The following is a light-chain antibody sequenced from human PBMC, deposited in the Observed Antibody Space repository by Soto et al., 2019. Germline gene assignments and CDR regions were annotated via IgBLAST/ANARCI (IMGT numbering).Light chain of an antibody. Sequence: DIQMTQSPSSLSASVGDRVTITCQASQNINNYLNWYQQKPGRAPKLLIYDASNLEAGVPSRFRGSGSGTDFPFTISRLQPEDIATYYCQQYENRPTFGQGTRLEIK. CDR2: DAS. J-gene: IGKJ5*01. CDR3: QQYENRPT. CDR1: QNINNY. V-gene: IGKV1-33*01.